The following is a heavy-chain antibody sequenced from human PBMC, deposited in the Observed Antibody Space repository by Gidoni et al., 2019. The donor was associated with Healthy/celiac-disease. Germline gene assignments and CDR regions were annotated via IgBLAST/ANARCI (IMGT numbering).Heavy chain of an antibody. D-gene: IGHD3-16*01. CDR3: AREHGGFDDFDI. Sequence: QVQLVESGGGVVKPGRSLRLYGAASGFTFSSYGMHWVSQAPGKGRELVAVICYDGSNKYYADSVKGRFTITRNNSKNTLYLQMNSLRAEDTALYYCAREHGGFDDFDIWGQGTMVTVSS. V-gene: IGHV3-33*08. CDR1: GFTFSSYG. J-gene: IGHJ3*02. CDR2: ICYDGSNK.